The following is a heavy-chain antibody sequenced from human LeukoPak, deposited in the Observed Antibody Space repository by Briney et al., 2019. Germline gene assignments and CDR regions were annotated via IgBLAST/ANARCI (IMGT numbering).Heavy chain of an antibody. D-gene: IGHD1-14*01. J-gene: IGHJ3*02. CDR2: LNPSGGRT. CDR3: ARGSPLVFRAFDI. V-gene: IGHV1-46*01. CDR1: GYTFTRYN. Sequence: GASVKVSRKASGYTFTRYNMHWVRQAPGQGLEWMGILNPSGGRTTYAQKFQGRVTMTSDMSTSTVNMELSSLRSEDTAVYYCARGSPLVFRAFDIWGQGTMVTVSS.